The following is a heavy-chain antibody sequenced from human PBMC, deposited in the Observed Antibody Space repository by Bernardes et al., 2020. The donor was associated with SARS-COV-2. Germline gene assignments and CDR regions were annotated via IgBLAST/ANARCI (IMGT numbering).Heavy chain of an antibody. CDR3: ARDLGSGSYYNPGWFDP. J-gene: IGHJ5*02. CDR1: GGTFSSYA. Sequence: SSVKVSCKASGGTFSSYAISWVRQAPGQGLEWMGRIIPIFGTANYAQKFQGRVTITADESTSTAYMELSSLRSEDTAVYYCARDLGSGSYYNPGWFDPWGQGTLVTVSS. V-gene: IGHV1-69*13. D-gene: IGHD3-10*01. CDR2: IIPIFGTA.